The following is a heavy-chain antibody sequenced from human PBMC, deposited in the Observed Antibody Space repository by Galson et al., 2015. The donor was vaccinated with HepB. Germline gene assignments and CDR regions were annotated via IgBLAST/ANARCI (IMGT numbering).Heavy chain of an antibody. CDR1: GFTFSNYD. Sequence: SLRLSCAASGFTFSNYDIHWVRQAPGRGLQWVSAISANDISTHYADPVKGRFTISRQKSKNKVILQMKRLKVEDTAVYYCAKGSPTSFFHYYMDVWGTGTTVTVSS. V-gene: IGHV3-23*01. CDR2: ISANDIST. J-gene: IGHJ6*03. D-gene: IGHD2/OR15-2a*01. CDR3: AKGSPTSFFHYYMDV.